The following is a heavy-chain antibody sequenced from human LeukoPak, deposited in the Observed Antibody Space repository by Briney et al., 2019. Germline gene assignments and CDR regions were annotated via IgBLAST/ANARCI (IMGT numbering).Heavy chain of an antibody. CDR3: AKGGYYDSSGYYYPYFDY. CDR1: GFTFSSYA. CDR2: ISGSGGST. J-gene: IGHJ4*02. V-gene: IGHV3-23*01. Sequence: GGSLRLSCAASGFTFSSYAMSWVRQAPGKGLEWVSAISGSGGSTYYADSVKGRFTISRDNSKNTLYLQMNSLRAEDTAVYYCAKGGYYDSSGYYYPYFDYWGQGTLVTVSS. D-gene: IGHD3-22*01.